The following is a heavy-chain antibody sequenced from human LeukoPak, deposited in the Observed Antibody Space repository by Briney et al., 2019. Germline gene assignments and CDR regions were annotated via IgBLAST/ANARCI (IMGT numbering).Heavy chain of an antibody. CDR1: GFTFSSYG. V-gene: IGHV3-33*01. D-gene: IGHD6-19*01. Sequence: GGSLRLSCAASGFTFSSYGMHWVRQAPGKGLEWVAVIWYDGSNKYYADSVKGRFTISRDNSKNTLYLQMNSLRAEDTAVYYCARDLSSGWYVFDYWGQGTLVTVSP. J-gene: IGHJ4*02. CDR3: ARDLSSGWYVFDY. CDR2: IWYDGSNK.